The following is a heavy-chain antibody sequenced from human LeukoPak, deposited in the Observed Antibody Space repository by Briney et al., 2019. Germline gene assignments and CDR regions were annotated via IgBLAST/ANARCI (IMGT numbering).Heavy chain of an antibody. J-gene: IGHJ4*02. D-gene: IGHD5-18*01. Sequence: ASVKVSCKASGYTFTSYGISWVRQAPGQGLEWMGIINPSGGTTSYAQNFQGRVTMTRDTSTSTVYMELNSLRSEDTAVYYCAREIGPRQLHLWGSAFDYWGQGTLVTVSS. CDR3: AREIGPRQLHLWGSAFDY. V-gene: IGHV1-46*01. CDR1: GYTFTSYG. CDR2: INPSGGTT.